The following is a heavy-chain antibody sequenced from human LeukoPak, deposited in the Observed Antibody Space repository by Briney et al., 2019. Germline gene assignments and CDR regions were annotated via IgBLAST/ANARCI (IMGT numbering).Heavy chain of an antibody. J-gene: IGHJ3*01. V-gene: IGHV3-74*01. CDR2: ISTDGSNT. D-gene: IGHD3-10*01. CDR1: GFTFWSYR. CDR3: ASPPGNYVGF. Sequence: GGSLRLSCAASGFTFWSYRMHWVRQAPGKGLVWVSGISTDGSNTDYAEFVKGRFTISRDNAKKTLYLQMNSLRAEDTAVYYCASPPGNYVGFWGQGTMVIVSS.